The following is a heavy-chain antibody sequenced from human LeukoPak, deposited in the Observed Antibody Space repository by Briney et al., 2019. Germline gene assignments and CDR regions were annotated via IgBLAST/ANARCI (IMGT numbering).Heavy chain of an antibody. CDR3: ASYYCTSGTCYFDC. CDR2: IYSAGDT. V-gene: IGHV3-53*01. Sequence: PGGSLRLSCAVTGFSISHNYISWVRQAPGKGLEWLSAIYSAGDTYYADSVKGRFTISKDNSNNMVYLQVSSLRGEDTALYYCASYYCTSGTCYFDCWGQGTLVTVSS. D-gene: IGHD2-8*01. CDR1: GFSISHNY. J-gene: IGHJ4*02.